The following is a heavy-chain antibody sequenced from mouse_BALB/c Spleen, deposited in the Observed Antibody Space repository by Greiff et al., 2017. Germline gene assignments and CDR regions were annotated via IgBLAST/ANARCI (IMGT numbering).Heavy chain of an antibody. Sequence: VQRVESGPGLVAPSQSLSITCTVSGFSLTGYGVNWVRQPPGKGLEWLGMIWGDGSTDYNSALKSRLSISKDNSKSQVFLKMNSLQTDDTARYYCARGGGLLRNYFDYWGQGTTLTVSS. V-gene: IGHV2-6-7*01. CDR2: IWGDGST. D-gene: IGHD2-3*01. J-gene: IGHJ2*01. CDR1: GFSLTGYG. CDR3: ARGGGLLRNYFDY.